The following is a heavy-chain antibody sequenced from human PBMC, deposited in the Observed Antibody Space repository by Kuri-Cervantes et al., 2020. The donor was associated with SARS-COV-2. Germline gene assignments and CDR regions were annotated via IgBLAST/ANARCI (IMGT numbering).Heavy chain of an antibody. CDR3: AIRVEKGVGDYYYYYMDV. V-gene: IGHV1-69*13. J-gene: IGHJ6*03. CDR2: IIPIFGTA. CDR1: GGTFSSYA. Sequence: SVKGSCKASGGTFSSYAISWVRQAPGQGLEWMGRIIPIFGTANYAQKFQGRVTITADESTSTAYMELSSLRSEDTAVYYCAIRVEKGVGDYYYYYMDVWGKGTTVTVSS. D-gene: IGHD2-8*02.